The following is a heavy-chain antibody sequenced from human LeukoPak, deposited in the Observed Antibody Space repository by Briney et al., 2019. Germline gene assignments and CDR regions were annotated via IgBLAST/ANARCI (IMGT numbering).Heavy chain of an antibody. D-gene: IGHD4-23*01. CDR1: GFTVSSNY. CDR2: IYSGGST. J-gene: IGHJ4*02. V-gene: IGHV3-53*01. CDR3: ARGRTTVVTPLGPLDY. Sequence: GGSLRLSCAASGFTVSSNYMSWVRQAPGKGLEWVSVIYSGGSTYYADPVKGRFTISRDNSKNTLYLQMNSLRAEDTAVYYCARGRTTVVTPLGPLDYWGQGTLVTVSS.